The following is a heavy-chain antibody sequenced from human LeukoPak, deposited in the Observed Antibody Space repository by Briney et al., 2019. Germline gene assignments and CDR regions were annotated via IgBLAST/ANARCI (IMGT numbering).Heavy chain of an antibody. V-gene: IGHV1-3*01. J-gene: IGHJ6*03. CDR2: INPGNGNT. CDR1: GYTFKTYA. CDR3: ARDLRYSSGWSASGMDV. D-gene: IGHD6-19*01. Sequence: ASVKVSCKASGYTFKTYAIHWVRQAPGQRLEWMGWINPGNGNTKYSQEFQGRVTITRDTSASTAYMDLRSLRSDDTAVYYCARDLRYSSGWSASGMDVWGKGTTVTTSS.